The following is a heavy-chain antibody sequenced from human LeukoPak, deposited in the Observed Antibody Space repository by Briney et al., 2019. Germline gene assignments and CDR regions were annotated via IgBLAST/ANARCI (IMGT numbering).Heavy chain of an antibody. CDR2: IYYSSST. CDR1: GAFISSYY. Sequence: PSSPLFLSCAAGGAFISSYYYWWLRHPPEERVVWIGNIYYSSSTNYNPSLKSRVTISVDTSKSKFSLKLSSVTAADTAVYYCARDRPVVPAGYYYYYYMDVWGKGTTVTVSS. CDR3: ARDRPVVPAGYYYYYYMDV. V-gene: IGHV4-59*01. D-gene: IGHD2-2*01. J-gene: IGHJ6*03.